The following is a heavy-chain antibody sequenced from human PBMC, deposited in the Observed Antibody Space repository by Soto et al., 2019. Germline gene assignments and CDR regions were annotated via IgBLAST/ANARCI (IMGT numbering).Heavy chain of an antibody. CDR1: GGTFSSYA. J-gene: IGHJ4*02. Sequence: SVKVSCKASGGTFSSYAISWVRQAPGQGLEWMGGIIPIFGTANYAQKFQGRVTITADESTSTAYMELSSLRSEDTAVYYCARGTKDPPSYRSSWYNFDYWGQGTLVTVSS. D-gene: IGHD6-13*01. CDR3: ARGTKDPPSYRSSWYNFDY. V-gene: IGHV1-69*13. CDR2: IIPIFGTA.